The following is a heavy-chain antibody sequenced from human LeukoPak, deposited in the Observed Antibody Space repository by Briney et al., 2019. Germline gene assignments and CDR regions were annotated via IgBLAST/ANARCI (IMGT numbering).Heavy chain of an antibody. Sequence: GGSLRLSCAASGFTFSTYNMNWVRQAPGKGLEWVSSISGSSSYIYYADSVKGRFSISRDNAKNTLYLQMNSLRAEDTAVYYCAKDRVVYNWNYAYYFDDWGQGTLVTVSS. CDR3: AKDRVVYNWNYAYYFDD. CDR2: ISGSSSYI. V-gene: IGHV3-21*01. CDR1: GFTFSTYN. D-gene: IGHD1-7*01. J-gene: IGHJ4*02.